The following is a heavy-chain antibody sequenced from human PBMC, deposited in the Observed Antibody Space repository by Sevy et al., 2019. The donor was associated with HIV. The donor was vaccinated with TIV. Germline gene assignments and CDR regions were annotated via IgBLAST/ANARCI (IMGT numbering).Heavy chain of an antibody. CDR2: IIPIFGTA. D-gene: IGHD3-10*01. CDR3: ASAMVRGVITYYFDY. Sequence: ASVKVSCKASGGTFSSYAISWVRQAPGQGLEWMGGIIPIFGTANYAQKFQGRVTITADESTSTAYMELSSLRSEDTAVYYCASAMVRGVITYYFDYWGQGTLFTVSS. J-gene: IGHJ4*02. V-gene: IGHV1-69*13. CDR1: GGTFSSYA.